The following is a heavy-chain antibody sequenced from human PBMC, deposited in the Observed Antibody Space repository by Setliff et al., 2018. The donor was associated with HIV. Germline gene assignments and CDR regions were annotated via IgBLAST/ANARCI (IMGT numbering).Heavy chain of an antibody. CDR1: GGSFSGYY. D-gene: IGHD3-3*01. Sequence: SETLSLTCSVSGGSFSGYYRSWIRQPPGKGLEWIGYIYIYNSGSTNYNPSLTSRATISVDTSRNQFSLKLTSVTAADTAIYYCSRGVNFDYWGQGTQVTVSS. V-gene: IGHV4-59*01. J-gene: IGHJ4*02. CDR2: IYIYNSGST. CDR3: SRGVNFDY.